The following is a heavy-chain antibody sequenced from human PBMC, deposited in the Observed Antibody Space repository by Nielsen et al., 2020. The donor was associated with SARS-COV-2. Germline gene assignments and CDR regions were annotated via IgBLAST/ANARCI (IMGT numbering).Heavy chain of an antibody. Sequence: SETLSLTCTVSGGSISSSSYYWGWIRQPPGKGLEWIGSIYYSGSTYYNPSLKSRVTISVDTSKNQFSLKLSSVTAADTAVYYCARQESYYFDYWGQGTLVTVSS. CDR1: GGSISSSSYY. V-gene: IGHV4-39*01. D-gene: IGHD1-26*01. CDR2: IYYSGST. J-gene: IGHJ4*02. CDR3: ARQESYYFDY.